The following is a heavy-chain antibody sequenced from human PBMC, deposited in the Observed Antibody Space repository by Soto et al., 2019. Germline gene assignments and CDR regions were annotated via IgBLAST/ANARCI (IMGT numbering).Heavy chain of an antibody. D-gene: IGHD6-13*01. CDR2: ISYDGSNK. Sequence: GGSLRLSCAASGFTFSSYAMHWVRQAPGKGLEWVAVISYDGSNKYYADSVKGRFTISRDNSKNTLYLQMNSLRAEDTAVYYCAREKVGSSWSYYYYYGMDVWGQGTTVTVSS. CDR3: AREKVGSSWSYYYYYGMDV. V-gene: IGHV3-30-3*01. CDR1: GFTFSSYA. J-gene: IGHJ6*02.